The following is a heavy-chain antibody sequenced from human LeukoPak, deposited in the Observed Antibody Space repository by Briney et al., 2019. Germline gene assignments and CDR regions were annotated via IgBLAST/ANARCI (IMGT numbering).Heavy chain of an antibody. V-gene: IGHV1-69*01. Sequence: ASVKVSCKASGGTFSIYAISWVRQAPGQGLEWMGGIIPIFGTANYAQKFQGRVTITADESTSTAYMELSSLTSEDTAVYYCAEEDNPGDAFDIWGQGTMVTVSS. D-gene: IGHD1-14*01. CDR3: AEEDNPGDAFDI. J-gene: IGHJ3*02. CDR2: IIPIFGTA. CDR1: GGTFSIYA.